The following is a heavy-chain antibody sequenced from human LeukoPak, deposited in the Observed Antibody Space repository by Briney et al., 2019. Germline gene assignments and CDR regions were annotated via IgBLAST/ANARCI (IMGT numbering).Heavy chain of an antibody. V-gene: IGHV3-33*01. Sequence: GSLRLSCAASGFSFSDCGMHWVRQAPGKGLEGVALSWKDGGDKYYSDSVKGRFTISRDNSKNTLDLQMNSLSAEDTAIYYCVREGLGGTPYRGNFDYWGQGTLVTVSS. J-gene: IGHJ4*02. CDR3: VREGLGGTPYRGNFDY. D-gene: IGHD1-1*01. CDR1: GFSFSDCG. CDR2: SWKDGGDK.